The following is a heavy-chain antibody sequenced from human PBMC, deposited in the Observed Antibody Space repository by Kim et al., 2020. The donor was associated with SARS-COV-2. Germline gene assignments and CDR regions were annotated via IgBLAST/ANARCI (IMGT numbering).Heavy chain of an antibody. CDR1: GFTFSSYA. V-gene: IGHV3-23*01. CDR2: ISGSGGST. Sequence: GGSLRLSCAASGFTFSSYAMSWVRQAPGKGLEWVSAISGSGGSTYYADSVKGRFTISRDNSKNTLYLQMNSLRAEDTAVYYCAKDGYDFWSGYYTAHFDYWGQGTLVTVSS. J-gene: IGHJ4*02. CDR3: AKDGYDFWSGYYTAHFDY. D-gene: IGHD3-3*01.